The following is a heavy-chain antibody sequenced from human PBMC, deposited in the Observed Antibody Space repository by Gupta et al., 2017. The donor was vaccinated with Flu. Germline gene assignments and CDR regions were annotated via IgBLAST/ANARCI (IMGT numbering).Heavy chain of an antibody. CDR3: ARGSRSLYYYDSSGYYAFDI. CDR2: IYYSGST. J-gene: IGHJ3*02. CDR1: GGSISSYY. Sequence: QVQLQESGPGLVKPSETLSLTCTVSGGSISSYYWSWIRQPPGKGLEWIGYIYYSGSTNYNPSLKSRVTISVDTSKNQFSLKLSSVTAADTAVYYCARGSRSLYYYDSSGYYAFDIWGQGTMVTVSS. V-gene: IGHV4-59*01. D-gene: IGHD3-22*01.